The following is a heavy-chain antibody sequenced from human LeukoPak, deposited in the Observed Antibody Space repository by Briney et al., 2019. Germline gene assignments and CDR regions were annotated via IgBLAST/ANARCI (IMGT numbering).Heavy chain of an antibody. D-gene: IGHD3-9*01. CDR2: ISGSGGST. Sequence: XGSLRLSCAASGFTFSSYAMSWVRQAPGKGLEWVSAISGSGGSTYYADSVKGRFTISRDNSKNTLYLQMNSLRAEDTAVYYCAKDLDFSVYDILTGYYIPTLGAFDIWGQGTMVTVSS. CDR1: GFTFSSYA. V-gene: IGHV3-23*01. CDR3: AKDLDFSVYDILTGYYIPTLGAFDI. J-gene: IGHJ3*02.